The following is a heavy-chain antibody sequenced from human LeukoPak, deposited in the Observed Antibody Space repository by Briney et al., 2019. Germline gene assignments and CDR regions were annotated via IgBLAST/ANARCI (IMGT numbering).Heavy chain of an antibody. D-gene: IGHD2-15*01. CDR1: GGSISRYY. CDR2: ISYSGST. CDR3: ARCGGYCCGQRM. Sequence: PSETLSLTCTVSGGSISRYYWNWIRQPPGKGLEWIGYISYSGSTNYNPSLKSRVTISVDTSKNQFSPKLSSVTAADTAVYYCARCGGYCCGQRMWGQGTLVTVSS. V-gene: IGHV4-59*01. J-gene: IGHJ4*02.